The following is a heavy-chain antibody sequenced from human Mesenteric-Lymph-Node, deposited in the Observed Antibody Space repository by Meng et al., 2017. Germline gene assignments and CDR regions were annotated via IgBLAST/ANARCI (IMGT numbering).Heavy chain of an antibody. Sequence: GESLKISCAASGFTFSSYWMSWVRQAPGKGLEWVANIKQDGSEKYYVDSVKGRFTISRDNAKNSLYLQMNSLRAEDTAVYYCARDRCSSTSCSSYYYYGMDVWGQGTTVTVSS. CDR2: IKQDGSEK. D-gene: IGHD2-2*01. J-gene: IGHJ6*02. CDR1: GFTFSSYW. CDR3: ARDRCSSTSCSSYYYYGMDV. V-gene: IGHV3-7*01.